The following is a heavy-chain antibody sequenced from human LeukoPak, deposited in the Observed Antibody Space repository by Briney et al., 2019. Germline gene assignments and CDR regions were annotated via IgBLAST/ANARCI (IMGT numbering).Heavy chain of an antibody. CDR3: ATDRGGSGWSNAFDI. J-gene: IGHJ3*02. CDR1: GYTLTELS. CDR2: FDPEDGET. Sequence: ASVKVSCKVSGYTLTELSMHWVRQAPGKGLEWMGGFDPEDGETIYAQKFQGRVTMTEDTSTDTAYMELSSLRSEDTAVYYCATDRGGSGWSNAFDIWGQGTMVTVSS. V-gene: IGHV1-24*01. D-gene: IGHD6-19*01.